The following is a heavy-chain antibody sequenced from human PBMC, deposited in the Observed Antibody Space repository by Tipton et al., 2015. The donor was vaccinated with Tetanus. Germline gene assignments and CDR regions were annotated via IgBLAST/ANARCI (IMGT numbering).Heavy chain of an antibody. Sequence: SLRLSCSASGFAFSGYTMNWVRQSPGEGLEWVSSISGSSAYIYYADSVKGRFTASRDNAKSSLDLQMNSLRVEDTAVYYCARDSTAYTFGSNWFDPWGQGTLVTVSS. CDR2: ISGSSAYI. J-gene: IGHJ5*02. CDR1: GFAFSGYT. D-gene: IGHD3-3*01. V-gene: IGHV3-21*01. CDR3: ARDSTAYTFGSNWFDP.